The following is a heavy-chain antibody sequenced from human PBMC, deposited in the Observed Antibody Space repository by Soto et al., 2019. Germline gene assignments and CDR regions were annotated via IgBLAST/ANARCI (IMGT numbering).Heavy chain of an antibody. D-gene: IGHD3-3*01. V-gene: IGHV1-46*01. CDR2: INPSGGST. CDR1: GYTFTNSG. Sequence: ASVKVSCKASGYTFTNSGISWVRQATGQGLEWMGIINPSGGSTSYAQKFQGRVTMTRDTSTSTVYMELSSLRSEDTAVYYCARDEKRITIFGVGTDTGGMDVWGQGTTVTVSS. CDR3: ARDEKRITIFGVGTDTGGMDV. J-gene: IGHJ6*02.